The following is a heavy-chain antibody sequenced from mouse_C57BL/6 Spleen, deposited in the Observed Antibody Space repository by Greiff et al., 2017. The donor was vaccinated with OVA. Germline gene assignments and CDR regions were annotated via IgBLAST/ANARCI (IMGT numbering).Heavy chain of an antibody. V-gene: IGHV1-15*01. CDR3: LNYGFAY. Sequence: VQRVESGAELVRPGASVTLSCKASGYTFTDYEMHWVKQTPVHGLEWIGAIDPETGGTAYNQKFKGKAILTADKSSSTAYMELRSLTSEDSAVYYCLNYGFAYWGQGTLVTVSA. CDR2: IDPETGGT. J-gene: IGHJ3*01. D-gene: IGHD2-1*01. CDR1: GYTFTDYE.